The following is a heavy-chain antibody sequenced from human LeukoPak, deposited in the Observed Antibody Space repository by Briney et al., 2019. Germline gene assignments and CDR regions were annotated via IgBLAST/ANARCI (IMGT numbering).Heavy chain of an antibody. J-gene: IGHJ4*02. V-gene: IGHV4-4*07. CDR1: GSSISNYY. Sequence: ETLSLTCTVSGSSISNYYWTWIRQPAGKGLEWIGRIYTSGGTNYNPSLKTRVTMSVDTSKNQVSLKLSSVTAADAAMYYCARAAEYSSGWYLFDYWGQGILVTVSA. CDR2: IYTSGGT. D-gene: IGHD6-19*01. CDR3: ARAAEYSSGWYLFDY.